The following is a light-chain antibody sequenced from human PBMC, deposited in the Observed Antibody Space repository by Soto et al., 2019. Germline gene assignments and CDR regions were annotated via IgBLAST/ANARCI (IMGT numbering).Light chain of an antibody. CDR2: ATS. CDR3: QQYGSSPPWT. Sequence: EIVLTQSPSTLSLSPLERATLSFSASQSVRNNYLAWYQQRPGQAPRFLIYATSNRATGIPDRFSGGGSGTDFTLTISRLEPEDFAVYYCQQYGSSPPWTFGQGTKVDI. CDR1: QSVRNNY. V-gene: IGKV3-20*01. J-gene: IGKJ1*01.